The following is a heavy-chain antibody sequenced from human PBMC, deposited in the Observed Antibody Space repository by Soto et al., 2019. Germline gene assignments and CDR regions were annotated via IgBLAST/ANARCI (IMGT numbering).Heavy chain of an antibody. Sequence: LILSCAASGFTFSNYGMHWVRQAPGKGLEWVAFIWYDGGNKYYAESVKGRFTISRDNSKNTLYLQMNSLRAEDTAVYYCAKDRKRDGYDYWGQGTLVTVSS. CDR1: GFTFSNYG. CDR2: IWYDGGNK. CDR3: AKDRKRDGYDY. J-gene: IGHJ4*02. V-gene: IGHV3-33*06. D-gene: IGHD5-12*01.